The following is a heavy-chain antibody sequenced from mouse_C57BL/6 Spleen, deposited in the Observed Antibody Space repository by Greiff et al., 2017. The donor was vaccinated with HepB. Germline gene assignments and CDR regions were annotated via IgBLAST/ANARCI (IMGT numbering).Heavy chain of an antibody. V-gene: IGHV3-6*01. CDR3: ARPNYGYYAMDY. J-gene: IGHJ4*01. D-gene: IGHD1-1*01. CDR2: ISYDGSN. Sequence: ESGPGLVKPSQSLSLTCSVTGYSITSGYYWNWIRQFPGNKLEWMGYISYDGSNNYNPSLKNRISITRDTSKNQFFLKLNSVTTEDTATYYCARPNYGYYAMDYWGQGTSVTVSS. CDR1: GYSITSGYY.